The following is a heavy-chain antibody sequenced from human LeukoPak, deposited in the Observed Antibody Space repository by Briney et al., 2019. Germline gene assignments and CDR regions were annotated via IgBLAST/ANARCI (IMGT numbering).Heavy chain of an antibody. CDR1: GYTFTGHY. CDR3: ARGEHIVVVTAKNYYYYGMDV. V-gene: IGHV1-2*04. D-gene: IGHD2-21*02. J-gene: IGHJ6*02. Sequence: ASVKVSCKASGYTFTGHYMHWVRQAPGQGLEWMGWINPNSGGTNYAQKFQGWVTMTRDTSISTAYMELSRLRSDDTAVYYCARGEHIVVVTAKNYYYYGMDVWGQGTTVTVSS. CDR2: INPNSGGT.